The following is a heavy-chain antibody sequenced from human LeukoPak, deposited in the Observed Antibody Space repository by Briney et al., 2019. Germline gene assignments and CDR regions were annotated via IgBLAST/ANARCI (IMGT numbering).Heavy chain of an antibody. CDR2: MSADSATT. Sequence: AGGSLRLSCAASGFNFGSYSMTWVRQAPGKGLEWVSVMSADSATTFYADSVKGRFTISRDNSKNTLYLQMNSLRAEGTAVYYCAKDWVSRRYQLLLTNNWFDPWGQGTLVTVSS. V-gene: IGHV3-23*01. J-gene: IGHJ5*02. D-gene: IGHD2-2*01. CDR1: GFNFGSYS. CDR3: AKDWVSRRYQLLLTNNWFDP.